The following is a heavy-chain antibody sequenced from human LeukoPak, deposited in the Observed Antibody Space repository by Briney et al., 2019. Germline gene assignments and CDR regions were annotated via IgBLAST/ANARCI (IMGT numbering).Heavy chain of an antibody. D-gene: IGHD3-22*01. CDR2: IYYSGST. J-gene: IGHJ5*02. V-gene: IGHV4-31*03. Sequence: PSQTLSLTCTVSGGSISSGGYYWSWIRQHPGKGLEWIGYIYYSGSTYYNPSLKSRVTISVDKSKNQFSLKLSSVTAADTAVYYCAREPYYYDSSGYSLLGFDPWGQGTLVTVSS. CDR3: AREPYYYDSSGYSLLGFDP. CDR1: GGSISSGGYY.